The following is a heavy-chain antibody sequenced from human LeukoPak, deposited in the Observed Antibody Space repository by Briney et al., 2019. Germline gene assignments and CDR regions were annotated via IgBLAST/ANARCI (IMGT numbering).Heavy chain of an antibody. Sequence: GRSLRLSCAASGFTFSSYGMHWVRHAPGKGLEWVAVISYDGSNKYYADSVKGRFTISRDNSKNTLYLQMNSLRAEDTAVYYCAKDGPYGMDVWGQGTTVTVSS. CDR2: ISYDGSNK. CDR1: GFTFSSYG. CDR3: AKDGPYGMDV. J-gene: IGHJ6*02. V-gene: IGHV3-30*18. D-gene: IGHD3/OR15-3a*01.